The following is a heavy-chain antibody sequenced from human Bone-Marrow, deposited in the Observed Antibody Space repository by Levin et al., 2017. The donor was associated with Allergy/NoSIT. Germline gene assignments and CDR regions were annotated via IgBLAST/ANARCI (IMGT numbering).Heavy chain of an antibody. CDR1: GFTFSNYG. Sequence: GGSLRLSCVASGFTFSNYGMHWVRQAPGKGLEWVALISYDGSNKYYEDSVKGRLTISRDNSKNTLYLQLNSLRPDDTGVYYCAKDFDYGDYEFDNHYGMDVWGQGTTVTVSS. J-gene: IGHJ6*02. V-gene: IGHV3-30*18. D-gene: IGHD4-17*01. CDR2: ISYDGSNK. CDR3: AKDFDYGDYEFDNHYGMDV.